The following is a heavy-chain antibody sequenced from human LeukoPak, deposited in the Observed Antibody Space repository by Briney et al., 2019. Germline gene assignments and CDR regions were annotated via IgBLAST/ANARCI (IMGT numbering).Heavy chain of an antibody. V-gene: IGHV4-4*07. J-gene: IGHJ3*02. CDR3: ARDNYYGSGSYYKEDAFDI. CDR2: IYTSGSA. CDR1: GGSISSYY. Sequence: SETLSLTCTVSGGSISSYYWSWIRQPAGKGLEWIGRIYTSGSANYNPSLKSRVTISVDTSKNQFSLKLSSVTAADTAVYYCARDNYYGSGSYYKEDAFDIWGQGTMVTVSS. D-gene: IGHD3-10*01.